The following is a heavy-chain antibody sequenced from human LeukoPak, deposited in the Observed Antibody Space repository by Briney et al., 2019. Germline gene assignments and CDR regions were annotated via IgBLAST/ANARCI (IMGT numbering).Heavy chain of an antibody. V-gene: IGHV3-33*01. CDR1: GFTFSSYG. J-gene: IGHJ4*02. CDR3: ERANPWGGSGNYYFAY. Sequence: GRSLRLSCAASGFTFSSYGMHWVRQAPGKGLEWVAVIWYDGSNKYYADSVKGRFTISRDNSKNTLYLQMNSLRAEDTAVYYCERANPWGGSGNYYFAYWGEGTLVTVSS. CDR2: IWYDGSNK. D-gene: IGHD1-26*01.